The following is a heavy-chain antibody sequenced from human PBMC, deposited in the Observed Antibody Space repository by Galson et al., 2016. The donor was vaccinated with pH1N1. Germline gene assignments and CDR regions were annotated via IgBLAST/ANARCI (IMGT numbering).Heavy chain of an antibody. CDR2: ISTSGDRT. CDR3: ANRLVYDSSGLNDF. D-gene: IGHD3-22*01. CDR1: GFSLSTSG. V-gene: IGHV3-23*01. Sequence: LTLTCTFSGFSLSTSGMCVSWIRQPPGKGLEWVSGISTSGDRTYYADSVKGRFTISRDNSKNTLYLQMSSLGAEDTAVYYCANRLVYDSSGLNDFWGQGTLVTVSS. J-gene: IGHJ4*02.